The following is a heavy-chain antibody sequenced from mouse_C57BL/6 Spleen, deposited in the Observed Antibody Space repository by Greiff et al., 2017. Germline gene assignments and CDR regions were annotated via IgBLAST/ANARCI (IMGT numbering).Heavy chain of an antibody. D-gene: IGHD2-3*01. CDR1: GYSITSGYY. V-gene: IGHV3-6*01. Sequence: EVKLEESGPGLVKPSQSLSLTCSVTGYSITSGYYWNWIRQFPENKLEWMGYISYDGSNNYNPSLKNRISITRDTSKNQFFLKLNSVTTEDTATYYCASHYDGYFDYWGQGTTLTVSS. CDR2: ISYDGSN. CDR3: ASHYDGYFDY. J-gene: IGHJ2*01.